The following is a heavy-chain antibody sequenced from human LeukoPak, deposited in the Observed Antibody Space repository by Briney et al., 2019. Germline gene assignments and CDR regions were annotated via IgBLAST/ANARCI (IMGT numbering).Heavy chain of an antibody. CDR2: IYYSGST. Sequence: SETLSLTCTVSGGSITNDYWSWIRQPAGKGLEWIGYIYYSGSTNYNPSLKSRVTISADTSKNQFSLKLSSVTAADTAVYYCAREAVRNGYNLYYFDYWGQGTLVTVSS. CDR3: AREAVRNGYNLYYFDY. CDR1: GGSITNDY. V-gene: IGHV4-59*01. D-gene: IGHD5-24*01. J-gene: IGHJ4*02.